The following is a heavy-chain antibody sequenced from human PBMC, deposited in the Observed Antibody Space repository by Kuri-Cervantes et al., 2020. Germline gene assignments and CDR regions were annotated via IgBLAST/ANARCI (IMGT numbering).Heavy chain of an antibody. D-gene: IGHD2-8*01. Sequence: ASVKVSCKASGYTFTSYGISWVRQAPGQGLEWMGWISAYNGNTNYAQKFQGRVTITADESTSTAYMELSSLRSEDTAVYYCARATYCTNGVCYSLGGFYYGMDVWGQGTTVTVSS. V-gene: IGHV1-18*01. J-gene: IGHJ6*02. CDR1: GYTFTSYG. CDR2: ISAYNGNT. CDR3: ARATYCTNGVCYSLGGFYYGMDV.